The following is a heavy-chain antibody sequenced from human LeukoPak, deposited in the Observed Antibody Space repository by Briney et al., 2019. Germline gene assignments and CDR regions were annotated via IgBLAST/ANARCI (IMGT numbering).Heavy chain of an antibody. CDR2: IYYSGST. Sequence: SETLSLTCTVSGGSLSTTSWWVWLRQPPGKGLEWIGYIYYSGSTNYNPSLKSRVTISVDTSKNQFSLKLSSVTAADTAVYYCARAPYYYDSSGYYLDYWGQGTLVTVSS. CDR3: ARAPYYYDSSGYYLDY. J-gene: IGHJ4*02. D-gene: IGHD3-22*01. V-gene: IGHV4-61*01. CDR1: GGSLSTTSW.